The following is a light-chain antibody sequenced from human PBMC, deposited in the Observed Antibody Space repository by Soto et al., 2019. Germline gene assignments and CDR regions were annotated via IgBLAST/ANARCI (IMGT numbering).Light chain of an antibody. V-gene: IGKV1-5*01. CDR1: QSISNW. CDR3: QQYGSSGT. CDR2: DAS. Sequence: PSTLSAYVGDRVTITCRASQSISNWLAWYQQKPGKAPKLLIYDASSLESGVPSRFSGSGSGTDFTLTISRLEPEDFAVYYCQQYGSSGTFGQGTKVDIK. J-gene: IGKJ1*01.